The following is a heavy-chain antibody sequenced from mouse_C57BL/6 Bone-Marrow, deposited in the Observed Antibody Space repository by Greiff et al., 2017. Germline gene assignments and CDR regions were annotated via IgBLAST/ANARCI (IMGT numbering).Heavy chain of an antibody. CDR3: ARRGYYSNYAFAY. J-gene: IGHJ3*01. CDR2: INPNNGGT. V-gene: IGHV1-18*01. D-gene: IGHD2-5*01. Sequence: VQLKQSGPELVKPGASVKIPCKASGYTFTDYNMDWVKQSHGKSLEWIGDINPNNGGTIYNQKFKGKATLTVDKSSSTAHMELRSLTSEDTAVYYCARRGYYSNYAFAYWGQGTLVTVSA. CDR1: GYTFTDYN.